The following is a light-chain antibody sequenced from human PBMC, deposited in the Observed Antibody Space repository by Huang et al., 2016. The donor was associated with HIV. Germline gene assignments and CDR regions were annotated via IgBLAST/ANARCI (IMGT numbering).Light chain of an antibody. Sequence: DIQMTQSPSSLSASVGDRVTIICRASQGISKSLAWYQQKPGKAPKLHLYATSKLESGVPSRFSGSGSWTHYTLTISTLQPEDLATYYCQQYQSVPWTFGQGTKVAI. V-gene: IGKV1-NL1*01. CDR3: QQYQSVPWT. J-gene: IGKJ1*01. CDR1: QGISKS. CDR2: ATS.